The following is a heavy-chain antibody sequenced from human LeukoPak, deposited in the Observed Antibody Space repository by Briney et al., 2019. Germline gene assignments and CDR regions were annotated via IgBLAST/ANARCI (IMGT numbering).Heavy chain of an antibody. Sequence: GGSLRLSCAASGFTFSNAWMSWVRQAPGKGLEWVGRIKSKTDGGTTDYAAPVKGRFTISRDDSKNTLYLQMNSLKTEDTAVYYCTTDLARTFSSSWFPMGYWGQGTTVTVSS. CDR2: IKSKTDGGTT. J-gene: IGHJ6*02. CDR3: TTDLARTFSSSWFPMGY. CDR1: GFTFSNAW. D-gene: IGHD6-13*01. V-gene: IGHV3-15*01.